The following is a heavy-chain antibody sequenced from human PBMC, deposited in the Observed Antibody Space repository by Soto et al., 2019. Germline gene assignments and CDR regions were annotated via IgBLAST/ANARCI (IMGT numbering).Heavy chain of an antibody. D-gene: IGHD3-3*01. CDR2: SNHSGST. CDR3: ARERTDFWSCSNWFDP. CDR1: GGSFSGYY. Sequence: QVQLQQWGAGLLKPSETLSLTCAVYGGSFSGYYWSWIRQPPGKGLEWIGESNHSGSTKYNPYLKSRVTLSVDPSKNQFYLKLSYVTGADTAVYYCARERTDFWSCSNWFDPWGQGTLVTVSS. V-gene: IGHV4-34*01. J-gene: IGHJ5*02.